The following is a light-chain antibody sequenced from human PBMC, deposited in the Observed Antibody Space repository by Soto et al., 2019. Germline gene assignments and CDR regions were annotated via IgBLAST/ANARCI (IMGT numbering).Light chain of an antibody. CDR2: DAS. CDR3: QQYGNSPYT. V-gene: IGKV3-20*01. CDR1: QSVSSSY. J-gene: IGKJ2*01. Sequence: ETVLTQSPGTLSLSPGERATLSCRASQSVSSSYLAWYQQKPGQAPRLLIYDASSRATGIPDRFSGSGSGTDFTLTISRLEPEDFAVYYCQQYGNSPYTFGQGTKLEIK.